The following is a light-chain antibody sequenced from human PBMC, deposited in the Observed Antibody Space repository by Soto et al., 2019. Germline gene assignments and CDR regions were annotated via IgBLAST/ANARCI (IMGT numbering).Light chain of an antibody. Sequence: QSALTQPPSASGSPGQSVTISCTGTSSDIGTYNYVSWHQQHPGKAPKLVIYDVTQRPSGVPDRFSASKSGITASLTISGLQAEDEADYYCCSYAAGDSFKFGGGTKLTVL. CDR1: SSDIGTYNY. CDR3: CSYAAGDSFK. V-gene: IGLV2-8*01. CDR2: DVT. J-gene: IGLJ2*01.